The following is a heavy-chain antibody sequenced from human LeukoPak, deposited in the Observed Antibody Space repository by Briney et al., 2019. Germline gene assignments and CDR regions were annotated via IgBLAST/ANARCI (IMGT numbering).Heavy chain of an antibody. J-gene: IGHJ4*02. V-gene: IGHV1-2*02. CDR1: GGTFSSYA. CDR2: INPNSGGT. D-gene: IGHD3-22*01. CDR3: ARASNYYDSSGYYSY. Sequence: ASVKVSCKASGGTFSSYAISWVRQAPGQGLEWMGWINPNSGGTNYAQKFQGRVTMTRDTSISTAYMELSRLRSDDTAVYYCARASNYYDSSGYYSYWGQGTLVTVSS.